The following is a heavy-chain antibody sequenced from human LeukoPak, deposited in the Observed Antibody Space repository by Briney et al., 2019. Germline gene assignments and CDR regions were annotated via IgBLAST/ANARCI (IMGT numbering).Heavy chain of an antibody. D-gene: IGHD3-16*01. CDR1: GGSISTYS. CDR3: ARRDVDEEVAIWEFFDY. Sequence: SETLSLTCTVSGGSISTYSWSWIRQPPGKGLEWIGYVYYNGSTNYNPSLKRRVNISIDTSRNQFSLRLDSVTAADTAVYYCARRDVDEEVAIWEFFDYWGQGTLVAVSS. V-gene: IGHV4-59*01. CDR2: VYYNGST. J-gene: IGHJ4*02.